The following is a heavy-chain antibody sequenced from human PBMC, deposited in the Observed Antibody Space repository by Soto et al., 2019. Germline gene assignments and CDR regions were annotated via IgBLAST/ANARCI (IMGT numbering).Heavy chain of an antibody. CDR1: GYSFTSYC. Sequence: GESLKISCKGSGYSFTSYCISWVRQMPGKGLEWMGRIDPSDSYTNYSPSFQGHVTISADKSISTAYLKWSSLKASDTAMYYCATMGSITGTIGLLDPWGQGTLVTVSS. J-gene: IGHJ5*02. D-gene: IGHD1-7*01. V-gene: IGHV5-10-1*01. CDR2: IDPSDSYT. CDR3: ATMGSITGTIGLLDP.